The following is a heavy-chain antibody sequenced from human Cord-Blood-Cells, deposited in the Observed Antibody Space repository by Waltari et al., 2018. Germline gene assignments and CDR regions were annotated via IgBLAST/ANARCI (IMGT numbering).Heavy chain of an antibody. CDR1: GGSISSSSYY. V-gene: IGHV4-39*01. Sequence: QLQLQESGPGLVKPSETLSLTCTVPGGSISSSSYYWGWISQPPGKGLEWIGGIYYSGSTSYNPSLKSRVTISVDTSKNQFSLKLSSVTTADTAVYYCARRVLIPENDAFDICGQGTMVTVSS. CDR2: IYYSGST. J-gene: IGHJ3*02. CDR3: ARRVLIPENDAFDI.